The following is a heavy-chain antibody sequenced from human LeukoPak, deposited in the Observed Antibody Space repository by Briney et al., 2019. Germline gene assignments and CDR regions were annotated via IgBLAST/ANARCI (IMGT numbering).Heavy chain of an antibody. D-gene: IGHD6-6*01. CDR1: GFTFSSYA. V-gene: IGHV3-30*18. CDR3: AKARPAIAARVGYYYYGMDV. Sequence: GGSLRLSCAASGFTFSSYAMSWVRQAPGKGLEWVAVISYDGSNKYFGDSVKGRFTISRDNSKNTLYLQMNSLRAEDTAVYYCAKARPAIAARVGYYYYGMDVWGQGTTVTVSS. CDR2: ISYDGSNK. J-gene: IGHJ6*02.